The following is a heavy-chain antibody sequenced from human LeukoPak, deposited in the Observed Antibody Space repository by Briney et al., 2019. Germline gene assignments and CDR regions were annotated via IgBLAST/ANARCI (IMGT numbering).Heavy chain of an antibody. Sequence: ASKTLSLTCTVSGGSISSGGYYWSWIRQHPGKGLEWIGYIYYSGSTYYNPSLKSRVTISVDTSKNQFSLKLSSVTAADTAVYYCARVISGDDHFDYWGQGTLVTVSS. V-gene: IGHV4-31*03. D-gene: IGHD2-21*01. CDR2: IYYSGST. J-gene: IGHJ4*02. CDR3: ARVISGDDHFDY. CDR1: GGSISSGGYY.